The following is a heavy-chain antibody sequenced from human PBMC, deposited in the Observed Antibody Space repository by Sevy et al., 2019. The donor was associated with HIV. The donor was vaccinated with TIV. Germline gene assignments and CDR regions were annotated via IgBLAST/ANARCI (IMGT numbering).Heavy chain of an antibody. CDR2: IIPIFGTA. Sequence: ASVKVSCKASGGTFSSYAISWVRQAPGQGLEWMGGIIPIFGTANYAQTFQGRVTITADESTSTAYMELSSLRSEDTAVYYCAREAAAGKGYFDYWGQGTLVTVSS. D-gene: IGHD6-13*01. J-gene: IGHJ4*02. CDR3: AREAAAGKGYFDY. V-gene: IGHV1-69*13. CDR1: GGTFSSYA.